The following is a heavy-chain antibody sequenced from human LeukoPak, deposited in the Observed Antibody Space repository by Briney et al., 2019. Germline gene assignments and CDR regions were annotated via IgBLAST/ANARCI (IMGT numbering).Heavy chain of an antibody. J-gene: IGHJ4*02. CDR3: AKERDGDYVRYTHY. D-gene: IGHD4-17*01. CDR2: ISASGGGT. CDR1: GFTFSSYA. V-gene: IGHV3-23*01. Sequence: GGSLRPSCAASGFTFSSYAMSWVRQAPGKGLEWVSSISASGGGTYYADSVKGRFTISRDNSKDTLYLQLSSLRVDDTAVYHCAKERDGDYVRYTHYWGQGTLVTVSS.